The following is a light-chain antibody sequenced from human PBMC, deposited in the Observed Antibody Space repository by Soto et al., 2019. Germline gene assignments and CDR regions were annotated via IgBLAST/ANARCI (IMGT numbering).Light chain of an antibody. Sequence: EIVLTQSPATLSLSPGERATLSCRASQSVNYYLAWYQQKPGQAPRLLVYDASERATGIPARFSGSGSGTDFTLPIRSPEPDDSSIYYCQQRSNWPPITFGQGTRLEIK. V-gene: IGKV3-11*01. CDR1: QSVNYY. CDR2: DAS. J-gene: IGKJ5*01. CDR3: QQRSNWPPIT.